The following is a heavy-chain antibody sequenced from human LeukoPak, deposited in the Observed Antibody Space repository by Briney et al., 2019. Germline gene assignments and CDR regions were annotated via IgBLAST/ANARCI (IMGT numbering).Heavy chain of an antibody. J-gene: IGHJ4*02. CDR3: ARNDYGGNSGFR. Sequence: ASQTLSLTCTVSGGSISSGDYYWSWIRQPPGKGLEWIGYIYYSGSNYYNPSLKSRVTISVDTSKNQFSLKLSSVTAADTAVYYCARNDYGGNSGFRWGQGTLVTVSS. D-gene: IGHD4-23*01. V-gene: IGHV4-30-4*08. CDR2: IYYSGSN. CDR1: GGSISSGDYY.